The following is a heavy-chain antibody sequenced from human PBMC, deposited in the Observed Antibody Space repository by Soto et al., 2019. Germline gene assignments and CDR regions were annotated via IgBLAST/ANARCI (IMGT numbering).Heavy chain of an antibody. V-gene: IGHV5-10-1*01. CDR3: ARNNDHCSSTSCSSYYYYYGMDV. Sequence: GESLKISCKGSGYSFTSYWISWVRQMPGKGLGWMGRIDPSDSYTNYSPSFQGHVTISADKSISTAYLQWSSLKASDTAMYYCARNNDHCSSTSCSSYYYYYGMDVWGQGTTVTVPS. CDR2: IDPSDSYT. CDR1: GYSFTSYW. J-gene: IGHJ6*02. D-gene: IGHD2-2*01.